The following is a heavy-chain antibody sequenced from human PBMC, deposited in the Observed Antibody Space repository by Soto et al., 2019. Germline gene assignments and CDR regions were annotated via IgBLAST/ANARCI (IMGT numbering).Heavy chain of an antibody. CDR3: VRPSPMVRGVQRPFDY. CDR1: GFTFSSYS. V-gene: IGHV3-21*01. Sequence: EVQLVESGGGLVKPGGSLRLSCAASGFTFSSYSMNWVRQAPGKGLEWVSSISSSSSYIYYADSVKGRFTISRDNAKNSLYLQMNSLRAEDTAVYYCVRPSPMVRGVQRPFDYWGQGTLVTVSS. J-gene: IGHJ4*02. CDR2: ISSSSSYI. D-gene: IGHD3-10*01.